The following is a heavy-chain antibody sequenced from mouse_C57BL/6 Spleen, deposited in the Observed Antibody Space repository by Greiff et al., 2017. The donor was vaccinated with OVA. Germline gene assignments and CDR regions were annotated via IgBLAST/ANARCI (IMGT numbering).Heavy chain of an antibody. CDR2: SRNKANDYTT. CDR3: ARDAKVYGSDWYFDV. V-gene: IGHV7-1*01. CDR1: GFTFSDFY. J-gene: IGHJ1*03. D-gene: IGHD1-1*01. Sequence: EVKLVESGGGLVQSGRSLRLSCATSGFTFSDFYMEWVRQAPGKGLEWIAASRNKANDYTTEYSASVKGRFIVSRDTSQSILYLQMNALRAEDTAIYYCARDAKVYGSDWYFDVWGTGTTVTVSS.